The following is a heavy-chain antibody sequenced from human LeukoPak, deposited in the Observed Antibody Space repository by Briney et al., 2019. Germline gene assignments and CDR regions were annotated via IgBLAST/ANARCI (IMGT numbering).Heavy chain of an antibody. CDR1: GGTFSSYA. CDR3: ARDRDPFYGDFDY. V-gene: IGHV1-69*05. Sequence: SVKVSCKASGGTFSSYAISWVRQAPGQGLEWMGGIIPIFGTANYAQKFQGRVTITTDESTSTAYMELSSLRSEDTAVYYCARDRDPFYGDFDYWGQGTLATVSS. CDR2: IIPIFGTA. D-gene: IGHD4/OR15-4a*01. J-gene: IGHJ4*02.